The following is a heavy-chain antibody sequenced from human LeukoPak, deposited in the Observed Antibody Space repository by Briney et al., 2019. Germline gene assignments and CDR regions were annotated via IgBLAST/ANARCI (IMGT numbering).Heavy chain of an antibody. V-gene: IGHV3-11*04. CDR2: ICSSSSTI. J-gene: IGHJ5*02. CDR3: ARDAGGRTQREGWFDP. Sequence: GGSLRLSCAASVVTFSVYYVSWIRQAPGKGREGVSYICSSSSTIYYADSVKGRFTISRDNAKNSLYLQMNSLRVEDTAIYYCARDAGGRTQREGWFDPWGQGTLVTVSS. CDR1: VVTFSVYY. D-gene: IGHD1-1*01.